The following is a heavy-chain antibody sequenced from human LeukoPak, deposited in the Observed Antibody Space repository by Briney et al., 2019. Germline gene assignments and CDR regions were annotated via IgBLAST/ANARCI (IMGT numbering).Heavy chain of an antibody. V-gene: IGHV1-2*02. D-gene: IGHD6-13*01. CDR3: ARGLGAAAGRVFDY. Sequence: ASVKVSCKASGYTFTGYYMHWVRQAPGQGLEWMGWINPNSGGTNYAQKFQGRVTMTRDTSISTAYMELSWLRSDDTAVYYCARGLGAAAGRVFDYWGQGTLVTVSS. J-gene: IGHJ4*02. CDR1: GYTFTGYY. CDR2: INPNSGGT.